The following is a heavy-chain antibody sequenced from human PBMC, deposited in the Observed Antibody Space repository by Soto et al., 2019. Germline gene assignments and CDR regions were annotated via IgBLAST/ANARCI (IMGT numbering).Heavy chain of an antibody. CDR3: AREQLWTYFDY. Sequence: QVQLMQSGAEEKKPGASVTLSCKASGYTFITYPMHWVRQAPGQRLEWMGWISTGNGETKYSQKFQDRVSITTDTSASTAYMELRSLNSEDTAVYYCAREQLWTYFDYWGQGTLVTVSS. CDR2: ISTGNGET. V-gene: IGHV1-3*05. J-gene: IGHJ4*02. CDR1: GYTFITYP. D-gene: IGHD5-18*01.